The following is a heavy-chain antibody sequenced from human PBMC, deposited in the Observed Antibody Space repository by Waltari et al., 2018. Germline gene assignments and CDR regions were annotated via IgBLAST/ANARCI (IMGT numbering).Heavy chain of an antibody. Sequence: EEQLVESGGGLAKPGGSLRLSCAASGFTLSSYNMIWVRQTPVKGLAWVSSIGSSSNFIYNADSVKGRFTISRDNARNSLFLQMNSLRAEDTAVYYCARDRIFGVLKQHWFSDLWGRGTLVTVSS. CDR2: IGSSSNFI. V-gene: IGHV3-21*01. J-gene: IGHJ2*01. CDR3: ARDRIFGVLKQHWFSDL. D-gene: IGHD3-3*02. CDR1: GFTLSSYN.